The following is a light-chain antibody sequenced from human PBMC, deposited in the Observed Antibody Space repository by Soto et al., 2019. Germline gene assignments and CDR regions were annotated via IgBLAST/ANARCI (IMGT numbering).Light chain of an antibody. V-gene: IGKV3-11*01. Sequence: PGERATLSCRASQSIRNYLAWYQQKPGQAPRLLIYDASNRATGIPARFSGSGSGTDFILTISSLEPEDSGVYYCQQRNDWVTFGGGTKVDIK. CDR3: QQRNDWVT. CDR2: DAS. J-gene: IGKJ4*01. CDR1: QSIRNY.